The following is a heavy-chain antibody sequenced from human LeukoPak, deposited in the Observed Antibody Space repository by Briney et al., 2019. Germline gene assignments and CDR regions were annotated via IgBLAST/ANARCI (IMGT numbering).Heavy chain of an antibody. Sequence: SETLSLTCAVFGGSFSGRYWSWVRQPPGKGLGWIGQIHHSGGTSYDSSLRSRVTMSVDTSKNQFSLKLSSVTAADTAVYYCAQHGEFYFDIWGRGTLVTVSS. CDR3: AQHGEFYFDI. CDR2: IHHSGGT. CDR1: GGSFSGRY. V-gene: IGHV4-34*01. D-gene: IGHD4-17*01. J-gene: IGHJ2*01.